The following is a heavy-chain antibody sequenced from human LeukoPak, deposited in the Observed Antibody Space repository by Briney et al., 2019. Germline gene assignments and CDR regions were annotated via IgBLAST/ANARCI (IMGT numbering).Heavy chain of an antibody. CDR1: GGSFSGYY. CDR3: ARGPDYDILTGYQDYYYYYGMDV. CDR2: INHSGST. J-gene: IGHJ6*02. Sequence: SETLSLTCAVYGGSFSGYYWSWIRQPPGRGLECFVEINHSGSTNYNPSLKSRVTISVDTSKNQFSLKLSSVTAADTAVYYCARGPDYDILTGYQDYYYYYGMDVWGQGTTVTVSS. D-gene: IGHD3-9*01. V-gene: IGHV4-34*01.